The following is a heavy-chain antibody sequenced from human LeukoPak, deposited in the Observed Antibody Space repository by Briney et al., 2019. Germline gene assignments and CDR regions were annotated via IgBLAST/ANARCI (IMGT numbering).Heavy chain of an antibody. Sequence: ASVKVSCKASGYTFTSYYMHWVRQAPGQGLEWMGWINPNSGGTNYAQKFQGRVTMTRDTSISTAYMELSRLRSDDTAVYYCARAAAGRDYYYYMDVWGKGTTVTVSS. CDR3: ARAAAGRDYYYYMDV. J-gene: IGHJ6*03. CDR1: GYTFTSYY. V-gene: IGHV1-2*02. CDR2: INPNSGGT.